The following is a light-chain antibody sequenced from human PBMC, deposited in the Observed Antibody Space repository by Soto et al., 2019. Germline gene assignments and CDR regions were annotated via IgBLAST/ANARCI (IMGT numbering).Light chain of an antibody. V-gene: IGLV2-8*01. CDR1: SSDVGGYNY. J-gene: IGLJ2*01. CDR3: SSYAGSNTFVV. Sequence: QSVLTQPPSASGSPGQSVTISCTGTSSDVGGYNYVSWYQQHPGKAPKLMIYEVSKRPSGVPDRFSGSKSGNKASLAVSGLQAEDEADYYCSSYAGSNTFVVFGGGTKLTVL. CDR2: EVS.